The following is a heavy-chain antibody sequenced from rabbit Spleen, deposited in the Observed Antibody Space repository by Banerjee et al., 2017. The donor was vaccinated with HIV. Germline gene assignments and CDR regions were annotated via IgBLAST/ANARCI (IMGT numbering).Heavy chain of an antibody. J-gene: IGHJ4*01. CDR1: GFSFSSGYF. CDR3: VRGASGSGYYSL. Sequence: QSLEESGGDLVKPGASLTLTCTASGFSFSSGYFMCWVRQAPGKGLEWIGYIDLLFGTTYYANWVNGRFTISSHNAQNTLYLQLNSLTAADTTTYFCVRGASGSGYYSLWGQGTLVTVS. D-gene: IGHD1-1*01. V-gene: IGHV1S40*01. CDR2: IDLLFGTT.